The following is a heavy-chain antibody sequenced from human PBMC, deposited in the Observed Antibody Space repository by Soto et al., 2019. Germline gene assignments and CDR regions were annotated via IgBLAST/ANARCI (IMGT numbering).Heavy chain of an antibody. V-gene: IGHV5-51*01. D-gene: IGHD1-1*01. CDR3: ARPNRTAGTDEFDV. CDR1: GCTFTRYW. CDR2: IYPGDSAT. J-gene: IGHJ3*01. Sequence: XECLMSSCKGCGCTFTRYWIGWVRQIPGRGLDWMGIIYPGDSATRYSPSFQGKVTISADKSTSTAYLQWSSLKASDTAMYYCARPNRTAGTDEFDVWGQGTMVTVSS.